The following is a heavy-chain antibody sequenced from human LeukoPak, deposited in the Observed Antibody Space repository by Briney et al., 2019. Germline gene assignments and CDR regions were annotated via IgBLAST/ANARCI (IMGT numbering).Heavy chain of an antibody. CDR2: IYYSGST. Sequence: PSETLSLTCTVSGGSISSYYWSWIRQPPGKGLEWIGYIYYSGSTNYNPSLKSRVTISVDTSKNQFSLKLSSVTAADTAVYYCARHVIVGITAWFDPWGQGTLVTVSS. CDR3: ARHVIVGITAWFDP. D-gene: IGHD1-26*01. V-gene: IGHV4-59*08. CDR1: GGSISSYY. J-gene: IGHJ5*02.